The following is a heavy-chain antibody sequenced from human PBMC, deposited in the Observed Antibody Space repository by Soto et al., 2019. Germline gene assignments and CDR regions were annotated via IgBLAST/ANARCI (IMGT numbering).Heavy chain of an antibody. D-gene: IGHD4-17*01. CDR1: GYPFTGYY. J-gene: IGHJ4*02. CDR2: INPNSGGT. CDR3: ARGLTPVTKAGFVYYFDY. V-gene: IGHV1-2*02. Sequence: XPVKVASTASGYPFTGYYMHLGRQSPGQGLEWMGWINPNSGGTNYAQKFQGRVTMTRDTSISTAYMELSRLRSDGTAVYYCARGLTPVTKAGFVYYFDYWGQGTLVTVSS.